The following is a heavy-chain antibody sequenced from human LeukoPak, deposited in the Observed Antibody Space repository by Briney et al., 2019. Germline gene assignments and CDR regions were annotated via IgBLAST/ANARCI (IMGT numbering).Heavy chain of an antibody. V-gene: IGHV1-8*03. CDR1: GYTFTSYD. Sequence: ASVKVSCKASGYTFTSYDINWVRQATGQGLEWMGWMNPNSGNTGYAQRFQGRVTITRNTSISTAYMELSSLRSEDTAVYYCASGRIVVVPAAIINLDPWGQGTLVTVSS. J-gene: IGHJ5*02. D-gene: IGHD2-2*01. CDR3: ASGRIVVVPAAIINLDP. CDR2: MNPNSGNT.